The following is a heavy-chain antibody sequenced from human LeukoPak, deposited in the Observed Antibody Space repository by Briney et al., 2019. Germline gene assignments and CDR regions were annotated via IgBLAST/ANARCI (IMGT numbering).Heavy chain of an antibody. CDR2: ISSSGSTI. Sequence: LSLTCTVSGGSISSSSYYWGWIRQPPGKGLEWVSYISSSGSTIYYADSVKGRFTISRDNAKNSLYLQMNSLRAEDTAVYYCARDGGAYDILTGYFHLDYWGQGTLVTVSS. D-gene: IGHD3-9*01. J-gene: IGHJ4*02. V-gene: IGHV3-11*01. CDR3: ARDGGAYDILTGYFHLDY. CDR1: GGSISSSSYY.